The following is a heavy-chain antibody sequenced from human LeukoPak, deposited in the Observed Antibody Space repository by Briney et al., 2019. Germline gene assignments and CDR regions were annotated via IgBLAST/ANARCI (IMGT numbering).Heavy chain of an antibody. Sequence: NPGRSLRLSCAASGFTFSSYAMHWVRQAPGKGLEWVSSISSSSVYIFYADSVKGRFTISRDNAKNSVYLQLNSLRAEDTAVYYCARVNYYFDYWGQGTLVTVSS. V-gene: IGHV3-21*01. CDR3: ARVNYYFDY. CDR2: ISSSSVYI. CDR1: GFTFSSYA. J-gene: IGHJ4*02.